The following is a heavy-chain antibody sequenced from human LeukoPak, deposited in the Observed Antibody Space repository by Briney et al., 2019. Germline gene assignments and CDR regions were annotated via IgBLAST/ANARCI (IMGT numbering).Heavy chain of an antibody. CDR2: IYYSGST. CDR1: GGSISSSSYY. J-gene: IGHJ4*02. D-gene: IGHD3-3*01. CDR3: AGDFWSGYYFRD. V-gene: IGHV4-61*05. Sequence: SETLSLTCTVSGGSISSSSYYWGCIRQPPGKGLEWMGYIYYSGSTNYNPSLKSRVTISVDTSNNQSSLKRSSATAADTAVYFCAGDFWSGYYFRDWGQGALVTVSS.